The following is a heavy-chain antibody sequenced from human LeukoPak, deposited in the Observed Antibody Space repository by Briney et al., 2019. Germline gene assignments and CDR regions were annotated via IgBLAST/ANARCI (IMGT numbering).Heavy chain of an antibody. Sequence: PGGSLRLSCAASGFTFSSYAMSWVRQAPGNGLEWVSAISGSGGSTYYADSVNGRFTISRDNSKNTLYLQMNSLRAEDTAVYYCAKGIIPSSGTYNYWGQGTLVTVSS. D-gene: IGHD5-24*01. CDR3: AKGIIPSSGTYNY. V-gene: IGHV3-23*01. CDR1: GFTFSSYA. J-gene: IGHJ4*02. CDR2: ISGSGGST.